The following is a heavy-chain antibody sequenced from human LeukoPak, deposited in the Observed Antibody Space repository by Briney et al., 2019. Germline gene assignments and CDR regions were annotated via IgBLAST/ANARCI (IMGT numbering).Heavy chain of an antibody. D-gene: IGHD3-22*01. J-gene: IGHJ4*02. Sequence: AETLSLTCTVSGGSMSSSRYYWGWIRQPPGKGLEWIGTIYYSGSTYDNPSLKSRVTVSVDTSKNQFSLKLSSVTAADTAVYYCARLLYDRSGYYYFDHWGQGTLVTVSS. V-gene: IGHV4-39*01. CDR2: IYYSGST. CDR1: GGSMSSSRYY. CDR3: ARLLYDRSGYYYFDH.